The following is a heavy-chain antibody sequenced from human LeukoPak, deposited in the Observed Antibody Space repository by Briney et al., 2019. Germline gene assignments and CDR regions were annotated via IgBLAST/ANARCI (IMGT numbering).Heavy chain of an antibody. V-gene: IGHV5-51*01. CDR2: IYPGDSDT. CDR3: ARAVSYCSGGSCYYNWFDP. D-gene: IGHD2-15*01. J-gene: IGHJ5*02. Sequence: KVSCKASGYSFTSYWIGWVRQMPGKGLEWMGIIYPGDSDTRYSPSFQGQVTISADKSISTAYLQWSSLKASDTAMYYCARAVSYCSGGSCYYNWFDPWGQGTLVTVSS. CDR1: GYSFTSYW.